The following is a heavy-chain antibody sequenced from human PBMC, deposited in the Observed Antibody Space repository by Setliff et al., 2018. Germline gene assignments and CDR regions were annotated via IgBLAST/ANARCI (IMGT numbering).Heavy chain of an antibody. CDR2: ISRSGST. CDR1: GGSFNVYF. CDR3: RLANGSKNCEEALDY. Sequence: SETLSLTCAVFGGSFNVYFWSWIRQPPGKGLEWIGEISRSGSTNYTPSLKSRVTMSVDKSKNQFSLKLTSVNAEDTAVYYFRLANGSKNCEEALDYWCQGTLGTVAS. J-gene: IGHJ4*02. D-gene: IGHD3-22*01. V-gene: IGHV4-34*01.